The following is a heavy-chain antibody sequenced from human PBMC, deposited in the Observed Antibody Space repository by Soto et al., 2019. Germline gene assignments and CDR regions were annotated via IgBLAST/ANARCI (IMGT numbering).Heavy chain of an antibody. CDR1: GYTFTSYA. J-gene: IGHJ4*02. CDR2: INAGNGNT. D-gene: IGHD3-22*01. V-gene: IGHV1-3*01. CDR3: ARDPDLSGYYSYFDY. Sequence: ASVKVSCKASGYTFTSYAMHWVRQAPGQRLEWMGWINAGNGNTKYYADSVKGRFTISRDNSKNTLYLQMNSLRVEDTAVYYCARDPDLSGYYSYFDYWGQGTLVTVSS.